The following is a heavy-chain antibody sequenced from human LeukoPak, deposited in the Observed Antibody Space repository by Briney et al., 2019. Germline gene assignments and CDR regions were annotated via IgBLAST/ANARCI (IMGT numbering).Heavy chain of an antibody. J-gene: IGHJ4*02. CDR2: ISYDGSNK. CDR1: GFTFSSYA. D-gene: IGHD1-26*01. V-gene: IGHV3-30-3*01. CDR3: ARDLSVGGYCFDY. Sequence: GGSLRLSCAASGFTFSSYAMHWVRQAPGKGLEWVAVISYDGSNKYYADSVKGRFTISRDNSKNTLYLQMNSLRAEDTAVYYCARDLSVGGYCFDYWGQGTLVTVSS.